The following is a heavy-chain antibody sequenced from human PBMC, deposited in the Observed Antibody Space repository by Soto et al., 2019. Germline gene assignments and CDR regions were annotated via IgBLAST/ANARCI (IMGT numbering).Heavy chain of an antibody. CDR3: ARDGRVGAYYFDY. CDR1: GFIFSDFA. CDR2: IWYDGSNE. D-gene: IGHD1-26*01. V-gene: IGHV3-33*01. J-gene: IGHJ4*02. Sequence: GGSLRLSCAASGFIFSDFAMHWVRQAPGKGLEWVAEIWYDGSNEYYGDSVKGRFTISRDNAKSTLYLQMNSLKAEDTAVYYCARDGRVGAYYFDYWGQGVLVTVSS.